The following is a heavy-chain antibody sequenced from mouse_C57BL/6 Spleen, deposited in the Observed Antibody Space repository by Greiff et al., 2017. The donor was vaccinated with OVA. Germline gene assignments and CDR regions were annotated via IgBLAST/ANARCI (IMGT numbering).Heavy chain of an antibody. V-gene: IGHV1-18*01. CDR1: GYTFTDYN. J-gene: IGHJ4*01. Sequence: VQLKESGPELVKPGASVKIPCKASGYTFTDYNMDWVKQSHGKSLEWIGDINPNNGGTIYNQKFKGKATLTVDKSSSTAYMELRSLTSEDTAVYYCARGVVANDAMDYWGQGTSVTVSS. D-gene: IGHD1-1*01. CDR2: INPNNGGT. CDR3: ARGVVANDAMDY.